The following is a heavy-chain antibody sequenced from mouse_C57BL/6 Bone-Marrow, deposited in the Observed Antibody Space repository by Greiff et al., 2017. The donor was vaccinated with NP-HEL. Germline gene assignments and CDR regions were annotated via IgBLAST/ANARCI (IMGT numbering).Heavy chain of an antibody. Sequence: QVQLQQSDAELVKPGASVKISCKVSGYTFTDHTIHWMKQRPEQGLEWIGYIYPRDGSTKYNEKFKGKATLTADKSSSTAYMQLNSLTSEDAAVYFCARYGGLRREGYYFDYWGQGTTLTVSS. D-gene: IGHD2-4*01. J-gene: IGHJ2*01. CDR2: IYPRDGST. CDR3: ARYGGLRREGYYFDY. CDR1: GYTFTDHT. V-gene: IGHV1-78*01.